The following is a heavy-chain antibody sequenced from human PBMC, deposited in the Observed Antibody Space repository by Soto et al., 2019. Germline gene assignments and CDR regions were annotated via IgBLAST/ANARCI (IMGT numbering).Heavy chain of an antibody. CDR3: ARAPKVSGSSQTRPDF. Sequence: LSLTCSIYSGSLSGFYWSWIRQPPGKRLEWIGEISQSGSTNYNPSLKSRVSISVDTPKNQFSLNLTSVTAADTAVYYCARAPKVSGSSQTRPDFWGQGALVTVSS. CDR2: ISQSGST. J-gene: IGHJ4*02. D-gene: IGHD6-6*01. V-gene: IGHV4-34*01. CDR1: SGSLSGFY.